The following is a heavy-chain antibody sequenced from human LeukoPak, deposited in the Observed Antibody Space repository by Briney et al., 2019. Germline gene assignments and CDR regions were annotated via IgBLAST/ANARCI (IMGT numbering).Heavy chain of an antibody. V-gene: IGHV4-59*12. Sequence: SETLSLTCTVSGGSISSDYWSWIRQPPGKGLEWIGYIYYSGITNYNPSLKSRVTISVDTSKNQFSLKLSTVTAADTAVYYCARLGRVDFSNGWFDPWGQGTLVTVSS. D-gene: IGHD4-11*01. CDR1: GGSISSDY. CDR2: IYYSGIT. J-gene: IGHJ5*02. CDR3: ARLGRVDFSNGWFDP.